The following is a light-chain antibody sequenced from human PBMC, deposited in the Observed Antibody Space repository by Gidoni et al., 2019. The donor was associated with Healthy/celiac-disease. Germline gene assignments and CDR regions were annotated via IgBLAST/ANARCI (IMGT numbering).Light chain of an antibody. CDR2: EVS. J-gene: IGLJ2*01. CDR1: SSDVGGYNY. CDR3: SSYTSSSTVV. Sequence: SVSGSPGQSITISCTGTSSDVGGYNYVSWYQQHPGKAPKLMIYEVSNRPSGVSNRFSGSKSGNTASLTIAGLQAEDEADYYCSSYTSSSTVVFGGGTKLTVL. V-gene: IGLV2-14*01.